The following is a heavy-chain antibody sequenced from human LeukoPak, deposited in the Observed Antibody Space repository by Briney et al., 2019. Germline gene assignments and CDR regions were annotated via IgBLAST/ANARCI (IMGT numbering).Heavy chain of an antibody. V-gene: IGHV4-34*08. CDR2: INHSGST. J-gene: IGHJ5*02. Sequence: PGGSLRLSCAASGFTFSDYYMSWIRQPPGKGLEWIGEINHSGSTNYNPSLKSRVTISVDTSKNQFSLKLSSVTAADTAVYYCATLAKVVAANENWFGPWGQGTLVTVSS. CDR3: ATLAKVVAANENWFGP. D-gene: IGHD2-15*01. CDR1: GFTFSDYY.